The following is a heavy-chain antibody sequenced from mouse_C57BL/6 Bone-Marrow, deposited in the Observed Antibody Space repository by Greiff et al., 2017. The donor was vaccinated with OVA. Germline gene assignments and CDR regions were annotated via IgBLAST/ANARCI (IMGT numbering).Heavy chain of an antibody. CDR1: GYTFTDYY. J-gene: IGHJ2*01. CDR3: ASRRPYYFDY. Sequence: VQLQQSGPELVKPGASVKISCKASGYTFTDYYMNWVKQSHGKSLEWIGDINPNNGGTSYNQKFKGKATLTVDKSSSTAYMELRSLTSEDSAVYYCASRRPYYFDYWGQGTTLTVSS. V-gene: IGHV1-26*01. D-gene: IGHD2-12*01. CDR2: INPNNGGT.